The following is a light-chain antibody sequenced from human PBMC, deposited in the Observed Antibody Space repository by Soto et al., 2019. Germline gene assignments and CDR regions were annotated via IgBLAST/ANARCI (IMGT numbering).Light chain of an antibody. CDR1: SSDVGRYNY. Sequence: QSALTQPASVSGSPEQSITISCTGTSSDVGRYNYVSWYQQHPGKAPKLMIYEVSNRPSGVSNRFSGSKSGNTASLSISGLQAEDEADYYCSSYTSSTTFVFGTGTKLTVL. V-gene: IGLV2-14*01. CDR3: SSYTSSTTFV. CDR2: EVS. J-gene: IGLJ1*01.